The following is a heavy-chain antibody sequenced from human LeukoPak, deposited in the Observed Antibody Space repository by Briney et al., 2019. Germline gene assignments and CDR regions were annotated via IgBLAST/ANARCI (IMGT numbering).Heavy chain of an antibody. V-gene: IGHV4-30-4*01. CDR3: ARDPLRPDVYYYYMDV. CDR1: GDSISSGDYY. Sequence: SQTLSLTCTVSGDSISSGDYYWSWVRQPPGKGLEWIGYIYYSGSTYYNPSLKSRVTMSVDTSKSQFSLKLSSVTAADTAVYYCARDPLRPDVYYYYMDVWGKGTTVTVSS. CDR2: IYYSGST. J-gene: IGHJ6*03.